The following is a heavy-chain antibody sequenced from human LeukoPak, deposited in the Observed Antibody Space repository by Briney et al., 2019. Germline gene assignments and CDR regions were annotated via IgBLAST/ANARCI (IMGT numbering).Heavy chain of an antibody. Sequence: PSETLSLTCTVSGGSISSSSYYWAWIRQPPGKGLEWIGYIYYSGSTHYNPSLKSRVTISVDTSKNQFSLKLSSVNAADTAVYYCARRTNYGAVRFDSWGQGTLVTVSS. CDR1: GGSISSSSYY. V-gene: IGHV4-39*01. CDR3: ARRTNYGAVRFDS. CDR2: IYYSGST. J-gene: IGHJ4*02. D-gene: IGHD1/OR15-1a*01.